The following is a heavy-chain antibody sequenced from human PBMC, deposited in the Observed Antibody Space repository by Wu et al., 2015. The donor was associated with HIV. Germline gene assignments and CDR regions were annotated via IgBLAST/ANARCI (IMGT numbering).Heavy chain of an antibody. Sequence: QVQLVQSGAEVKKPGSSVKVSCKASGGTFSSYAISWVRQAPGQGLEWMGGIIPIFGTANYAQNFQGRVTLTADKSTGTANMELNNLRSEDTAVYYCARGRVTNEVLTGYFIDYWGPGTRVTVSS. CDR3: ARGRVTNEVLTGYFIDY. V-gene: IGHV1-69*14. CDR1: GGTFSSYA. CDR2: IIPIFGTA. D-gene: IGHD3-9*01. J-gene: IGHJ4*02.